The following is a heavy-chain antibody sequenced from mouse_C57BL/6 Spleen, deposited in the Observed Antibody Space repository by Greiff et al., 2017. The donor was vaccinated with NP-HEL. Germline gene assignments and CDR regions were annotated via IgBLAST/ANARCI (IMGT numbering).Heavy chain of an antibody. J-gene: IGHJ1*03. CDR2: IYWDDDK. CDR1: GFSLSPFGMG. CDR3: ARSRADGYYGYFDV. V-gene: IGHV8-6*01. D-gene: IGHD2-3*01. Sequence: QVQLKQSGPGILQPSQTLSLTCSFSGFSLSPFGMGVSWLRQPSGKDLEWLAHIYWDDDKPSNPSLKSQLRLSKDTSNKQVFLKVTKVDTVDTATYYCARSRADGYYGYFDVWGTGTTVTVSS.